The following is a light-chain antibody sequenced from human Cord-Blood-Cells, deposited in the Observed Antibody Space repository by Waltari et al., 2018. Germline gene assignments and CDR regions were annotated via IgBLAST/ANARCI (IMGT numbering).Light chain of an antibody. J-gene: IGKJ2*03. CDR2: GAS. CDR1: QSVSSSY. V-gene: IGKV3-20*01. Sequence: IVLTPSPLSLSLSSGERTTIACRASQSVSSSYLAWYQQKPGQAPRLLIYGASSRATGIPDRFSGSRSGTDFTLTISRLEPEDFAVYYCQQYGSSPLYSFGQGTKLEIK. CDR3: QQYGSSPLYS.